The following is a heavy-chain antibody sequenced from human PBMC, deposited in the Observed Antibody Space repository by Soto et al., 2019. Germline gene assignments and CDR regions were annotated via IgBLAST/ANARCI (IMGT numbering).Heavy chain of an antibody. J-gene: IGHJ4*02. CDR1: GFTFSSYA. CDR3: AKGYTIFGVVSLDY. Sequence: GGSLRLSCAASGFTFSSYAMSWVRQAPGKGLEWVSGIRGSSANTYYADLVKGRITISRDNSKNTLYLQMNSLRAEDTAVYYCAKGYTIFGVVSLDYWGQGTLVTVSS. CDR2: IRGSSANT. D-gene: IGHD3-3*01. V-gene: IGHV3-23*01.